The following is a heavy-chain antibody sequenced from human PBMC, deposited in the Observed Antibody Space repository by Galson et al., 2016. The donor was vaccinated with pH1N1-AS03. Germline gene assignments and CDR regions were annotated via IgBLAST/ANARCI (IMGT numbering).Heavy chain of an antibody. Sequence: SVKVSCKASGYIFTGFYVHWVRQAPGQGLEWMGWINTDSGVTNYAQKFEAWVTMTRDTSVNTAYMELYGLKSDDTAVYYCARDPRGPCSSATCPTTYYFGMDVGGQGTTVIVSS. CDR3: ARDPRGPCSSATCPTTYYFGMDV. J-gene: IGHJ6*02. CDR1: GYIFTGFY. V-gene: IGHV1-2*04. D-gene: IGHD2/OR15-2a*01. CDR2: INTDSGVT.